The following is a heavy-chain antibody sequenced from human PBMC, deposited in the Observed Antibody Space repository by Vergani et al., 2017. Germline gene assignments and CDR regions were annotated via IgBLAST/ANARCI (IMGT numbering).Heavy chain of an antibody. J-gene: IGHJ5*02. CDR3: ARGETGVTDPIEMIFDA. CDR1: GFTFDYA. D-gene: IGHD2-21*02. V-gene: IGHV3-9*01. CDR2: ISWNSGKI. Sequence: EVQLVESGGGLIQPGRSLRLSCAASGFTFDYAMHWVRQAPGKGLEWVSGISWNSGKIDYADSVKGRFIISRDNVKNSLYLQMNSLRAEDTALYYCARGETGVTDPIEMIFDAWGQGTLVTVSS.